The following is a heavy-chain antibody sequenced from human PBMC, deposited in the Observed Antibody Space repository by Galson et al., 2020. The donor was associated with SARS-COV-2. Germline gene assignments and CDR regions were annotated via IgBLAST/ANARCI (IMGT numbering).Heavy chain of an antibody. CDR3: ASRVLRITFFGVVGDWFAP. CDR2: IYYSGST. V-gene: IGHV4-30-4*01. J-gene: IGHJ5*02. Sequence: ETSETLSLTCTVSGGSISSGDYYWSWIRPPPGKGLEWIGYIYYSGSTYYNPSLKSRVTISVDTSKNQFSLKLSSVTAADTAVYYCASRVLRITFFGVVGDWFAPWGQGTLVTVSS. D-gene: IGHD3-3*01. CDR1: GGSISSGDYY.